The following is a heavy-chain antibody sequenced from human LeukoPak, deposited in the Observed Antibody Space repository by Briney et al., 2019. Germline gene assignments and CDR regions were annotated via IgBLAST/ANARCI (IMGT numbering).Heavy chain of an antibody. CDR2: IIPIFGTA. V-gene: IGHV1-69*13. CDR3: ARNIVVVVAASLSPFDP. D-gene: IGHD2-15*01. J-gene: IGHJ5*02. CDR1: GGTFSSYA. Sequence: SVKVSCKASGGTFSSYAISLVRQAPGQGLEWMGGIIPIFGTASYAQKFQGRVTITADESTSTAYMELSSLRSEDTAVYYCARNIVVVVAASLSPFDPWGQGTLVTVSS.